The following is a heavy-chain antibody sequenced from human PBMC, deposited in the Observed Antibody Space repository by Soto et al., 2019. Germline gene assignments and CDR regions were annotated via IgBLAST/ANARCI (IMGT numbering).Heavy chain of an antibody. CDR3: ARDRTMVTPTFFDY. CDR1: GYTLTNYY. V-gene: IGHV1-46*01. CDR2: INPNGGST. Sequence: QVQLVQSGAEVKKTGASVKVSCKASGYTLTNYYMHWVRQAPGQGLEWMGIINPNGGSTNYAQKFQGRVNMTRDTSTSTVYMELSSLKSEDTAVYYCARDRTMVTPTFFDYWGQGTLVTVSS. J-gene: IGHJ4*02. D-gene: IGHD2-15*01.